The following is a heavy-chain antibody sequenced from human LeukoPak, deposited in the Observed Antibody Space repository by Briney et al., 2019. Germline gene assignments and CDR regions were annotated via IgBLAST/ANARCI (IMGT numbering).Heavy chain of an antibody. CDR2: ISGSGGST. CDR1: GFTFSSYA. V-gene: IGHV3-23*01. D-gene: IGHD6-13*01. CDR3: AKKRGQQLACFDY. Sequence: PGGSLRLSCAASGFTFSSYAMSWVRQAPGKGLEWVSAISGSGGSTYYADSVKGRFTISRDNSKNTLYLQMNSLRAEDTAVYYFAKKRGQQLACFDYWGQGTLVTVSS. J-gene: IGHJ4*02.